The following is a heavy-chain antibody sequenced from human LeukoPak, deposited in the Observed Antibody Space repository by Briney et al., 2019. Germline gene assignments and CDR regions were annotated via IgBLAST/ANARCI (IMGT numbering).Heavy chain of an antibody. CDR2: LYYSGST. D-gene: IGHD3-10*01. CDR3: ARPRLLFGSGPILV. J-gene: IGHJ4*02. V-gene: IGHV4-30-4*07. Sequence: SQTLSLTCAVSGVSISSGGFSWSWIRQAPGKGLEWLGFLYYSGSTHYNPSLKSRVNISIDTSKNQFSLRLTSVTAADTAVYFCARPRLLFGSGPILVWGQGTLVTVSS. CDR1: GVSISSGGFS.